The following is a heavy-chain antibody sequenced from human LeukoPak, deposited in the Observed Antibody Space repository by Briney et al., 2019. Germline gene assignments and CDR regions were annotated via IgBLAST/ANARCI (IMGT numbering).Heavy chain of an antibody. CDR2: ISYDGSNK. D-gene: IGHD1-26*01. V-gene: IGHV3-30-3*01. J-gene: IGHJ4*02. Sequence: GRSLRLSCAASGFTFSSYAMHWVRQAPGKGLEWVAVISYDGSNKYYADSVKGRFTISRDNSKNTLYLQMNSLRAEDTAVYYCVRDGVGAPPFDYWGQGALVIVSS. CDR1: GFTFSSYA. CDR3: VRDGVGAPPFDY.